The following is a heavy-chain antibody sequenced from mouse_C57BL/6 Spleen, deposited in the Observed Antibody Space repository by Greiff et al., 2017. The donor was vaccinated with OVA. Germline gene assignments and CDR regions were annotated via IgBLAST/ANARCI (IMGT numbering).Heavy chain of an antibody. CDR3: TRSYSNPHWYFDV. J-gene: IGHJ1*03. V-gene: IGHV1-15*01. CDR2: IDPETGGT. Sequence: VQLVESGAELVRPGASVTLSCKASGYTFTDYEMHWVKQTPVHGLEWIGAIDPETGGTAYNQKFKGKAILTADKSSSTAYMELRSLTSEDSAVYYCTRSYSNPHWYFDVWGTGTTVTVSS. D-gene: IGHD2-5*01. CDR1: GYTFTDYE.